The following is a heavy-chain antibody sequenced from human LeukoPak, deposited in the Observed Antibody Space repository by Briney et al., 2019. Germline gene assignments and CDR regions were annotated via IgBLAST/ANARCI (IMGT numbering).Heavy chain of an antibody. D-gene: IGHD3-10*01. Sequence: SQTLSLTCTVSGGSINSGGYYWNWIRQPAGKGLEWIGRIYASGTTNYNSSLEGRVTMSIDTSSNQFSLNLNSVTAADTAVYYCARADEVLHYFDCWGQGTLVTVSS. J-gene: IGHJ4*02. CDR3: ARADEVLHYFDC. V-gene: IGHV4-61*02. CDR1: GGSINSGGYY. CDR2: IYASGTT.